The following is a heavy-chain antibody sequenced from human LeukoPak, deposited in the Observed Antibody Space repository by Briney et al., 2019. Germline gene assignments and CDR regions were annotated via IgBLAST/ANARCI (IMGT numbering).Heavy chain of an antibody. CDR3: ARAPPSDYDSSGYPLLH. V-gene: IGHV4-39*07. J-gene: IGHJ4*02. Sequence: ASETLSLTCTVSGGSISSSSYYWGWIRQPPGKGLEWIGSIYYSGSTYYNPSLKSRVTISVDTSKNQFSLKLSSVTAADTAVYYCARAPPSDYDSSGYPLLHWGQGTLVTVSS. D-gene: IGHD3-22*01. CDR1: GGSISSSSYY. CDR2: IYYSGST.